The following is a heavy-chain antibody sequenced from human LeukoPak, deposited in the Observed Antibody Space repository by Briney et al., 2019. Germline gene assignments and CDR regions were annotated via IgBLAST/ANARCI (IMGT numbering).Heavy chain of an antibody. D-gene: IGHD1-26*01. V-gene: IGHV3-7*05. CDR3: AYRNNFEY. J-gene: IGHJ4*02. CDR1: GFTFSGHW. CDR2: IKADGSEK. Sequence: PGRSLRLSCVVSGFTFSGHWMNWVRQPPGKGLEWVANIKADGSEKYYVDSVKGRFTISRDDAKRTVDLQMDNLRAEDTAIYYCAYRNNFEYWGQGALVTVSS.